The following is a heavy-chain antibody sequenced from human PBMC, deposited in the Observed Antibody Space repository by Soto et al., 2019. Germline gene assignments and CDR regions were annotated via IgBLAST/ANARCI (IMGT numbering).Heavy chain of an antibody. Sequence: SETLSLTCTVSGGSISSGGYYWSWIRQHPGKGLEWIGYIYYSGSTYYNPTLKSRVTISVDTSKNQFSLKLSSVTAADTAVYYCARVNSARPLSALVAFDYWGQGTLVTVSS. V-gene: IGHV4-31*03. CDR1: GGSISSGGYY. J-gene: IGHJ4*02. CDR2: IYYSGST. D-gene: IGHD5-12*01. CDR3: ARVNSARPLSALVAFDY.